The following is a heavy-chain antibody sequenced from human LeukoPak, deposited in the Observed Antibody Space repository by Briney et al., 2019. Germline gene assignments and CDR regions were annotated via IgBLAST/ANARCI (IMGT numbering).Heavy chain of an antibody. V-gene: IGHV1-8*01. CDR1: GYTFTSYD. D-gene: IGHD3-22*01. CDR3: ARGWVVNYYDSSGPFDY. J-gene: IGHJ4*02. CDR2: MNPNSGNT. Sequence: GASVKVSRKASGYTFTSYDINWVRQATGQGLEWMGWMNPNSGNTGYAQKFQGRVTMTRNTSISTAYMELSSLRSEDTAVYYCARGWVVNYYDSSGPFDYWGQGTLVTVSS.